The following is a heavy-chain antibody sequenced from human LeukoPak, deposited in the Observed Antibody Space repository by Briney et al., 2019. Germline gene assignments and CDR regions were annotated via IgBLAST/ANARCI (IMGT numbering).Heavy chain of an antibody. V-gene: IGHV3-7*01. D-gene: IGHD6-25*01. Sequence: GGSLRLSCAASGFTFSSYWMSWVRQAPGKGLEWVANIKQDGSEKYYVDSVKGRFTISRDNAKNSLYLQMNSLRAEDTAVYYCGGSIYYYCYMDVWGKGTTVTVSS. CDR3: GGSIYYYCYMDV. CDR1: GFTFSSYW. J-gene: IGHJ6*03. CDR2: IKQDGSEK.